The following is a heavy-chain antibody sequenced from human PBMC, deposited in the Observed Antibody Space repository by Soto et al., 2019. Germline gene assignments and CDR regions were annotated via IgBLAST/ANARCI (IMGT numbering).Heavy chain of an antibody. V-gene: IGHV3-15*04. CDR2: IESKIDGGTT. CDR3: AKGVVPVAKAYYGMDV. CDR1: GFTFRNAW. J-gene: IGHJ6*02. D-gene: IGHD2-2*01. Sequence: EVQLVESGGGFIKPGGSLRLSCAASGFTFRNAWMNWVRQAPGKGLEWVGRIESKIDGGTTDYAAPVQGRFTISRDHSRNTLYLQMNALRAEDTAIYYCAKGVVPVAKAYYGMDVWGQGTTVTVSS.